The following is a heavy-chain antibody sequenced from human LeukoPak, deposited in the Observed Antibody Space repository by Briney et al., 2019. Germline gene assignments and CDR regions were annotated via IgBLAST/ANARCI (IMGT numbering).Heavy chain of an antibody. V-gene: IGHV1-18*01. J-gene: IGHJ4*02. CDR1: GYTFSNYG. CDR2: IIPIFGTA. Sequence: ASVKVSCKASGYTFSNYGISWVRQAPGQGLEWMGGIIPIFGTANYAQKLQGRVTMTTDTSTSTAYMELRSLRSDDTAVYYCARVITMIVVVVDYWGQGTLVTVSS. D-gene: IGHD3-22*01. CDR3: ARVITMIVVVVDY.